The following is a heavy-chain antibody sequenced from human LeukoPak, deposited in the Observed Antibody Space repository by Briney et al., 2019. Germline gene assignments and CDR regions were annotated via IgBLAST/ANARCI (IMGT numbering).Heavy chain of an antibody. D-gene: IGHD5-12*01. CDR1: GYTLTELS. CDR2: FDPEDGET. CDR3: ATLVGGAKSGYEPRENYYYYMDV. J-gene: IGHJ6*03. V-gene: IGHV1-24*01. Sequence: ASVTVSCKVSGYTLTELSMHWVRQAPGKGLEWMGGFDPEDGETIYAQKFQGRVTMTEDTSTDTAYMELSSLRSEDTAVYYCATLVGGAKSGYEPRENYYYYMDVWGKGTTGTVS.